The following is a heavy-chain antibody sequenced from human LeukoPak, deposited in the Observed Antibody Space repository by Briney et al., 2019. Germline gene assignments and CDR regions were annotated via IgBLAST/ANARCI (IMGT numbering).Heavy chain of an antibody. CDR2: FSGGDGSP. CDR1: GFTFSSYA. J-gene: IGHJ4*02. CDR3: AKNGWLRSSGLWGDY. V-gene: IGHV3-23*01. D-gene: IGHD5-12*01. Sequence: GGSLRLSCVASGFTFSSYAMTWFRQAPGKGLEWVSSFSGGDGSPYHADSVKGRFTISRDNSKSTLYLQMNSLRAEDTAIYYCAKNGWLRSSGLWGDYWGQGALVTVSS.